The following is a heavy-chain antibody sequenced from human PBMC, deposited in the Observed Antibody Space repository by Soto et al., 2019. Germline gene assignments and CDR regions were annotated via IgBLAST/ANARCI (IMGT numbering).Heavy chain of an antibody. Sequence: GGSLRLSCAASGFTFSSYAMHWVRQAPGKGLEWVAVISYEGSNKYSADSVKGRFTISRDNSKNTLYLQINSLRADDTAVYYCARHVFTTVVRGFITTFEYYGGLDVWGQGTTVTVSS. CDR2: ISYEGSNK. V-gene: IGHV3-30-3*01. J-gene: IGHJ6*02. CDR3: ARHVFTTVVRGFITTFEYYGGLDV. D-gene: IGHD3-10*01. CDR1: GFTFSSYA.